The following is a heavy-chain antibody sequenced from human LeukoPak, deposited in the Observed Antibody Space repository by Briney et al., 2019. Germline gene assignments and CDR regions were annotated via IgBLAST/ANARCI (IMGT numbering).Heavy chain of an antibody. CDR3: ARGGLGYYDSSGYYYWFDP. V-gene: IGHV4-59*01. CDR2: IYYSGST. CDR1: GGSISSYY. J-gene: IGHJ5*02. D-gene: IGHD3-22*01. Sequence: SETLSLTCTVSGGSISSYYWSWIRQPPGKGLEWIGYIYYSGSTNYNPSLKSRVTISVDTSKNQFSLKLSSVTAADMAVYYCARGGLGYYDSSGYYYWFDPWGQGTLVTVSS.